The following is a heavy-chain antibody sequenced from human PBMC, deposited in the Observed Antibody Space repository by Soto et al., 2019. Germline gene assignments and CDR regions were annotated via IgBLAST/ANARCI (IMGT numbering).Heavy chain of an antibody. J-gene: IGHJ5*02. D-gene: IGHD3-10*01. CDR3: ARVYYYGSGMGDWFDP. Sequence: SETLSLTCTVSGGSISSGGYYWTWIRQHPGKGLEWIGYIYHSGSTYYNPSLKSRVTISVDTSKNQFSLKLSSVTAADTAVYYCARVYYYGSGMGDWFDPWGQGTLVTVSS. CDR1: GGSISSGGYY. CDR2: IYHSGST. V-gene: IGHV4-31*03.